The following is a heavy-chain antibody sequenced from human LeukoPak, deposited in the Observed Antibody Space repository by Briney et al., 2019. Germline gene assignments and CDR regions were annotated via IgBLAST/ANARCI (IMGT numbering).Heavy chain of an antibody. CDR2: IISSSSHM. CDR3: ATTRAPSNGRVLYYMDV. Sequence: PGGSLRLSCAASGFTFSSYSMNWVRQGPGKGLEWVSSIISSSSHMYYADSVKGRFTISRDDAKNSLYLQMNSLRAEDTAVYYCATTRAPSNGRVLYYMDVWGKGTTVTVSS. CDR1: GFTFSSYS. D-gene: IGHD1-1*01. J-gene: IGHJ6*03. V-gene: IGHV3-21*01.